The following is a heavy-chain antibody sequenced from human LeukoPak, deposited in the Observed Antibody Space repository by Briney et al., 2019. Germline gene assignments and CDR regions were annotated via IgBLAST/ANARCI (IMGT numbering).Heavy chain of an antibody. CDR2: IYYTGGT. CDR3: AREEASAGDY. Sequence: SETLSLTCTVSGGSISSSTDYWAWIRQPPGKGLEWIGSIYYTGGTFYSPSLKSRVAISVDTSKNQFSLRLKSVTAADTAVYYCAREEASAGDYWGQGTLVTVSS. D-gene: IGHD6-13*01. J-gene: IGHJ4*02. CDR1: GGSISSSTDY. V-gene: IGHV4-39*01.